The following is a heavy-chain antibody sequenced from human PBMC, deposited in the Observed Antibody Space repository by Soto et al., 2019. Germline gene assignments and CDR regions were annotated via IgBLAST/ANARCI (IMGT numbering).Heavy chain of an antibody. D-gene: IGHD2-8*01. CDR2: MSYDGSHE. Sequence: QPGGALRLSCVASGFTFSSYGMHWVRQAPGKGPECVAVMSYDGSHEYYADSVKGRFTISRDNSKTILYLQMNSLRLEDTAVYYCAKGSVLRVVEAPLAILGGVDVWGQGAMVTV. CDR3: AKGSVLRVVEAPLAILGGVDV. CDR1: GFTFSSYG. J-gene: IGHJ6*02. V-gene: IGHV3-30*18.